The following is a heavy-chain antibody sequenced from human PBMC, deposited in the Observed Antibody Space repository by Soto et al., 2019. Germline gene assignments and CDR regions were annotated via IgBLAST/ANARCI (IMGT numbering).Heavy chain of an antibody. D-gene: IGHD2-2*01. Sequence: PSQTLSLTCAISGDSVSSNSAAWNWIRQSPSRGLEWLGRTYYRSKWYNDYAVSVKSRITINPDTSKNQFSLQLNSVTPEDTAVYYCARETLGYCSSTSCAAEWYIDYWGQVTLVTVSS. CDR1: GDSVSSNSAA. J-gene: IGHJ4*02. V-gene: IGHV6-1*01. CDR3: ARETLGYCSSTSCAAEWYIDY. CDR2: TYYRSKWYN.